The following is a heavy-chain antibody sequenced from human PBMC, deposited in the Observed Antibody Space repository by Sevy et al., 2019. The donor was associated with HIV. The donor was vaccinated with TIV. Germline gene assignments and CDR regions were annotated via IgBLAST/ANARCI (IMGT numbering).Heavy chain of an antibody. CDR2: IIPIFGTA. CDR3: ARVPTTMVRGVRPYYYYGMDV. D-gene: IGHD3-10*01. CDR1: GGTFSSYA. J-gene: IGHJ6*02. Sequence: ASVKVSCKASGGTFSSYAISWVRQAPGQGLEWMGGIIPIFGTANYAQKFQGSVTITADESTSTAYMELSSLRSEDTAVYYCARVPTTMVRGVRPYYYYGMDVWGQGTTVTVSS. V-gene: IGHV1-69*13.